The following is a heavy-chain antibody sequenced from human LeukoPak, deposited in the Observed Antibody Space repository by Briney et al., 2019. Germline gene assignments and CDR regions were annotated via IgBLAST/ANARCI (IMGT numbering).Heavy chain of an antibody. CDR1: GGSFSGYY. Sequence: SETLSLTCAVYGGSFSGYYWSWIRQPPGKGLEWIGEINHSGSTNYNPSLKSRVTISVDTSKNQFSLKLSSVTAADTAVYYCARGRVAVAGTTGWFDPWGQGTLVTVSS. V-gene: IGHV4-34*01. D-gene: IGHD6-19*01. CDR2: INHSGST. J-gene: IGHJ5*02. CDR3: ARGRVAVAGTTGWFDP.